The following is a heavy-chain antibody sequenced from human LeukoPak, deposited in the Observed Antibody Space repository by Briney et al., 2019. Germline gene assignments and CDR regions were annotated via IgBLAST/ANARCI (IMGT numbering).Heavy chain of an antibody. CDR3: ARGIYGSGSNPPFDY. D-gene: IGHD3-10*01. V-gene: IGHV4-59*01. Sequence: SSETLSLTCTVSGGSISSYYWSWIRQPPGKGLEWIGYIYYSGSTNYNPSLKSRVTISVDTSKNQFSLKLSSVTAADTAVYYCARGIYGSGSNPPFDYWGQGTLVTVSS. CDR1: GGSISSYY. J-gene: IGHJ4*02. CDR2: IYYSGST.